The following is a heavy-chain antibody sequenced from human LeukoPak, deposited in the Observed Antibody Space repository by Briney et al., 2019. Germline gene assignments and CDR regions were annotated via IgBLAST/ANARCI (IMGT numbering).Heavy chain of an antibody. CDR3: ARDGGYSSSWYNFDY. CDR1: GVTFSSYS. V-gene: IGHV3-21*01. Sequence: SGGSLRLSCAASGVTFSSYSMNWVRQAPGKGLEWVSCISSRSSYIYYADSVKGRFTVSRDNAKNSLYLQMNSLRAEDTAVYYCARDGGYSSSWYNFDYRGQGTLVTVSS. J-gene: IGHJ4*02. CDR2: ISSRSSYI. D-gene: IGHD6-13*01.